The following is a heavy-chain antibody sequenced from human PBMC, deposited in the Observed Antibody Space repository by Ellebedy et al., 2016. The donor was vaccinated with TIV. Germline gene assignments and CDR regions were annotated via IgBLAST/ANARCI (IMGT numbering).Heavy chain of an antibody. J-gene: IGHJ2*01. CDR1: GITVSTNS. CDR3: ARDDDPNSGYDPYYYFDL. Sequence: GESLKISCAASGITVSTNSMNWVRQAPGKGLEWVSRIYTDGSSTNYADSVKCRFTISRDNAKNTLYLQMNSLRAEDTAVYYCARDDDPNSGYDPYYYFDLWGRGTLVTVSS. D-gene: IGHD5-12*01. V-gene: IGHV3-74*01. CDR2: IYTDGSST.